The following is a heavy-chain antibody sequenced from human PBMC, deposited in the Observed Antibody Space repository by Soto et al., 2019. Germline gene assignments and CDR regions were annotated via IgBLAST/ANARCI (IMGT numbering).Heavy chain of an antibody. CDR3: ATWHEREHAYDV. CDR1: GYPFTGHY. V-gene: IGHV3-53*01. Sequence: SCNASGYPFTGHYIHWVRQAPGKGLEWVSALYDVDGSFYADSVKGRFTTSSDSSKTTVYLQMNDLRPDDTAVYYCATWHEREHAYDVWGQGTTVTVSS. D-gene: IGHD1-1*01. J-gene: IGHJ3*01. CDR2: LYDVDGS.